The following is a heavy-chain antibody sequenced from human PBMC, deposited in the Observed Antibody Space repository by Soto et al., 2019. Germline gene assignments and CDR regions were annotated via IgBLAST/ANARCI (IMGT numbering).Heavy chain of an antibody. CDR3: ARATALDYYDILAGSDY. Sequence: GGLRISGAGFGITVKSCSKNRVPPAAGKGLEWVSSITGSSSYIYYADSVKGRFTISRDNAKNSLYLQMNSLRAEDTAVYYCARATALDYYDILAGSDYSGQGTLVTVSS. CDR1: GITVKSCS. V-gene: IGHV3-21*01. CDR2: ITGSSSYI. D-gene: IGHD3-9*01. J-gene: IGHJ4*02.